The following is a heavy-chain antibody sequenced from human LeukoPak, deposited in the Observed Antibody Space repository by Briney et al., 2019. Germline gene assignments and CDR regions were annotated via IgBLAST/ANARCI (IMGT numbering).Heavy chain of an antibody. Sequence: SETLSLTCTVSGGSIASSTNYWVWIRQPAGKGLEWIGRIYTSGSTNYNPSLKSRVTMSVDTSKNQFSLKLSSVTAADTAVYYCATGTYSSSWYLDWYFDLWGRGTLVTVSS. D-gene: IGHD6-13*01. CDR2: IYTSGST. J-gene: IGHJ2*01. CDR3: ATGTYSSSWYLDWYFDL. V-gene: IGHV4-61*02. CDR1: GGSIASSTNY.